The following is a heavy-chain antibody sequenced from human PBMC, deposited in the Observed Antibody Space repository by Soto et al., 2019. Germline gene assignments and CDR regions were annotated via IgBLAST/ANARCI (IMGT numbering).Heavy chain of an antibody. J-gene: IGHJ3*02. Sequence: VASVKVSCKASGCTFSSYAISWVRQAPGQGLEWMGGIIPIFGTANYAQKFQGRVTITADESTSTAYMELSSLRSEDTAVYYCARDRGSSVDAFDIWGQGTMVTVSS. CDR3: ARDRGSSVDAFDI. CDR2: IIPIFGTA. CDR1: GCTFSSYA. V-gene: IGHV1-69*13. D-gene: IGHD2-2*01.